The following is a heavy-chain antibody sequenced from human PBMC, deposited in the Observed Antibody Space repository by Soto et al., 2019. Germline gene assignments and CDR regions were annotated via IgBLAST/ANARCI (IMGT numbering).Heavy chain of an antibody. CDR1: GDSISSADYY. D-gene: IGHD1-1*01. CDR2: IFYSGTT. V-gene: IGHV4-30-4*01. J-gene: IGHJ6*02. Sequence: SETLSLTCTVSGDSISSADYYWSWIRKTPGKGLEWIGHIFYSGTTYYNPSLKSRLTISVDTSNNHFALRLTSVTAADTAVYYCARDLWVEPELYYYGMDVWGQGTTVTVSS. CDR3: ARDLWVEPELYYYGMDV.